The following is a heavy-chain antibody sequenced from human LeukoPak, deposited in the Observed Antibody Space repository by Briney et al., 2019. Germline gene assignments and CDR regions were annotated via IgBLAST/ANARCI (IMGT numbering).Heavy chain of an antibody. CDR2: IYYSGST. CDR3: ARGTVTTYTAGWFDP. J-gene: IGHJ5*02. Sequence: PSETLSLTCTVSGGSISSYYWSWIRQPPGKGLECIGYIYYSGSTNYNPSLKSRVTISVDTSKNQFSLKLSSVTAADTAVYYCARGTVTTYTAGWFDPWGQGTLVTVSS. D-gene: IGHD4-17*01. V-gene: IGHV4-59*01. CDR1: GGSISSYY.